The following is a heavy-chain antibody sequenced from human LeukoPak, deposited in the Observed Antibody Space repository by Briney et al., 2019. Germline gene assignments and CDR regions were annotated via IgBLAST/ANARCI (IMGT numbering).Heavy chain of an antibody. D-gene: IGHD2-2*01. J-gene: IGHJ4*02. CDR2: IRSKAYGGTT. CDR3: TRAISDIVVVLEDDY. Sequence: GGSLRLSCTASGFTFGDYAMSWVRQAPGKGLEWVGFIRSKAYGGTTEYAASVKGRFTISRDDFKSIAYLQMNSLKTEDTAVYYCTRAISDIVVVLEDDYWGQGTLVTVSS. CDR1: GFTFGDYA. V-gene: IGHV3-49*04.